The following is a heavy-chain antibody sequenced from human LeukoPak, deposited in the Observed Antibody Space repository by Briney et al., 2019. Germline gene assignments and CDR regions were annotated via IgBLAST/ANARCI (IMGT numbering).Heavy chain of an antibody. Sequence: GGSLRLSCAASGFTFSNYYMTWVRQSPGKGLEWVAIIKPDGSDKYYVDSVKGRFTISRDNAKNSLYVQMSGLRVEDTAVYYCARGGHRQKEFWGQGTLVAVSS. J-gene: IGHJ4*02. CDR1: GFTFSNYY. V-gene: IGHV3-7*01. CDR3: ARGGHRQKEF. CDR2: IKPDGSDK. D-gene: IGHD3-10*01.